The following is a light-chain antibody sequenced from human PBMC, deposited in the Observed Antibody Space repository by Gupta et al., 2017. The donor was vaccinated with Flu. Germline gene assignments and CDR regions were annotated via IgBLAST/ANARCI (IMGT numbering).Light chain of an antibody. CDR3: QQYYATPT. CDR1: QSVLYSATNKNY. Sequence: DIVMTQSQDTLAGSLGERDTIHCKSSQSVLYSATNKNYLAWYQQKAVRPPRLLIYWASTRESGVPDRFSCSGSGTDFSLTISRLQAEDVAVYFCQQYYATPTFGQGTKLEIK. V-gene: IGKV4-1*01. J-gene: IGKJ2*01. CDR2: WAS.